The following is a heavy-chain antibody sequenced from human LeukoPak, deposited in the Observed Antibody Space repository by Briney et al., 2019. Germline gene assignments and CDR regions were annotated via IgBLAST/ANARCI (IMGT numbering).Heavy chain of an antibody. CDR1: GFTFSSYA. V-gene: IGHV3-30-3*01. CDR2: ISYDGSNK. D-gene: IGHD6-13*01. Sequence: GGSLRLSCAASGFTFSSYAMHWVRQAPGKGLEWVAVISYDGSNKYYADSVKGRFTISRDNSKNTLYLQMNSLRAEDTAVYYCARDRDSSSWYCDYWGQGTLVTVSS. J-gene: IGHJ4*02. CDR3: ARDRDSSSWYCDY.